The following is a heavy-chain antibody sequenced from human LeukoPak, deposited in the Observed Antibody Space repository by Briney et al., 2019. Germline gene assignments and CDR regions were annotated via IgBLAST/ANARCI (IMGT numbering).Heavy chain of an antibody. CDR1: GYTFTGYY. Sequence: GASVKVSCKASGYTFTGYYMHWVRQAPGQGLEWMGWINPNSCGTNYAQKFQGRVTMTRDTSISTAYMELSRLRSDDTAVYYCARATMVRGVITFDYWGQGTLVTVSS. V-gene: IGHV1-2*02. D-gene: IGHD3-10*01. CDR2: INPNSCGT. CDR3: ARATMVRGVITFDY. J-gene: IGHJ4*02.